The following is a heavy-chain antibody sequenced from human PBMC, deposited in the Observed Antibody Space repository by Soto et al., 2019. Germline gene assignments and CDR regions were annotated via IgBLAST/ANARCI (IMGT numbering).Heavy chain of an antibody. V-gene: IGHV3-48*02. J-gene: IGHJ6*02. CDR3: ARDGNRGYDMDV. Sequence: EVQVVESGGGLIQPGGSLRLSCAGSGFDFSKYSMDWVRQAPGKGLEWISYISNTSRTKFYADSVKGRFTISRDNARSSLFLEMNSLRDEDTAIYYCARDGNRGYDMDVWGQGTTVTVSS. CDR1: GFDFSKYS. CDR2: ISNTSRTK. D-gene: IGHD1-1*01.